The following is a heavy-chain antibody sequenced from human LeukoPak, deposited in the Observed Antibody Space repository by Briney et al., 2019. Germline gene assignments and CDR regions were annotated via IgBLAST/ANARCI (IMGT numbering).Heavy chain of an antibody. CDR1: GFTFSSYE. V-gene: IGHV3-48*03. Sequence: GGSLRLSCAASGFTFSSYEMNWVRQAPGKGLEWVSYISGSGSTIYYADSVKGRFTISRDNAKNSLYLQMNSLRAEDTAVYYCARKYCSTTSCLIDNWGQGTLVTVSS. J-gene: IGHJ4*02. CDR3: ARKYCSTTSCLIDN. D-gene: IGHD2-2*01. CDR2: ISGSGSTI.